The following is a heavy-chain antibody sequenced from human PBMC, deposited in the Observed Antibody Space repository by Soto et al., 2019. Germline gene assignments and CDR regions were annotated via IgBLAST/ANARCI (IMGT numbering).Heavy chain of an antibody. J-gene: IGHJ5*02. Sequence: SEPLSLTCTVAGGSVSSGSYYWSWIRQPPGKGLEWIAYIHDSGSTNFNPSLKSRVSISKDTSRNQFSLEMRSVTAADTAVYYCARDGRAFWSGVLPYNWFDPWGLGTLVTVSS. CDR2: IHDSGST. V-gene: IGHV4-61*01. CDR3: ARDGRAFWSGVLPYNWFDP. D-gene: IGHD3-3*01. CDR1: GGSVSSGSYY.